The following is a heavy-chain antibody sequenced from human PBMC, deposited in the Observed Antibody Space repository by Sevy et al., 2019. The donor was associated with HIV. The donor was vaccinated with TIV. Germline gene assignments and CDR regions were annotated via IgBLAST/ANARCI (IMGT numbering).Heavy chain of an antibody. CDR1: GGSISSYY. CDR3: AREEGVARGSDY. J-gene: IGHJ4*02. V-gene: IGHV4-59*13. Sequence: SETLSLTFTVSGGSISSYYWSWIRQPPGKGLEWIGYIYYSGSTNYNPSLKSRVTISVDTSKNQFSLKLISVTAADTAVYYCAREEGVARGSDYWGQGTLVTVSS. CDR2: IYYSGST.